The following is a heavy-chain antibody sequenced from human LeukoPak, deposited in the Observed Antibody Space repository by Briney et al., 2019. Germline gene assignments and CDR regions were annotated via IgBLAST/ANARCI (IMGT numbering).Heavy chain of an antibody. D-gene: IGHD6-13*01. V-gene: IGHV1-69*13. Sequence: GASVKVSCKASGGTFSSYAIGWVRQAPGQGLEWMGGIIPIFGTANYAQKFQGRVTITADESTSTAYMELSSLRSEDTAVYYCAIGLYSSSWYSESYYYYYGMDVWGQGTTVTVSS. CDR3: AIGLYSSSWYSESYYYYYGMDV. CDR1: GGTFSSYA. J-gene: IGHJ6*02. CDR2: IIPIFGTA.